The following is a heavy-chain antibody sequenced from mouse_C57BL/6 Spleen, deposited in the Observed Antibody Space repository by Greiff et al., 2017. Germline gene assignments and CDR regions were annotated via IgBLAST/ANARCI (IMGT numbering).Heavy chain of an antibody. V-gene: IGHV1-59*01. CDR3: ARWDTTGVDY. D-gene: IGHD1-1*01. CDR1: GYTFTSYW. CDR2: IDPSDSYT. Sequence: VQLQQSGAELVRPGTSVKLSCKASGYTFTSYWMHWVKQRPGQGLEWIGVIDPSDSYTNYNQKFKGKATLTVDTSSSTAYMQLSSLTSEDSAVYYCARWDTTGVDYWGQGTSVTVSS. J-gene: IGHJ4*01.